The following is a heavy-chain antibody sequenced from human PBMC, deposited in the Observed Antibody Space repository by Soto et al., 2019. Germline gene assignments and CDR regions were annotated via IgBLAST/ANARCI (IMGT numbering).Heavy chain of an antibody. D-gene: IGHD3-9*01. Sequence: QVQLQESDPGLVKPSETLSLTCTVSGASVRSSYWSWIRQSPGKGLEWVAYVHYTGQTNYNPSLSGRVTVSVDTSKSQLSLTLTSVTAADTAVYYCARGFFQPTTGHSNPFDIWGRGTLVTVSS. CDR1: GASVRSSY. J-gene: IGHJ3*02. CDR3: ARGFFQPTTGHSNPFDI. CDR2: VHYTGQT. V-gene: IGHV4-59*02.